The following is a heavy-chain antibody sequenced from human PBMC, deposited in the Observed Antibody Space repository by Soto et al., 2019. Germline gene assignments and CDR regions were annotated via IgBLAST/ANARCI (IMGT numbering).Heavy chain of an antibody. CDR3: AKDHHSSGWWLGNDLTRSTRPHYFDY. D-gene: IGHD6-19*01. CDR2: ISGSGGST. CDR1: GFTFSSYA. J-gene: IGHJ4*02. Sequence: PGGSLRLSCAASGFTFSSYAMSWVRQAPGKGLEWVSAISGSGGSTYYADSVKGRFTISRDNSKNTLYLQMNSLRAEDTAVYYCAKDHHSSGWWLGNDLTRSTRPHYFDYWGQGTLVTVSS. V-gene: IGHV3-23*01.